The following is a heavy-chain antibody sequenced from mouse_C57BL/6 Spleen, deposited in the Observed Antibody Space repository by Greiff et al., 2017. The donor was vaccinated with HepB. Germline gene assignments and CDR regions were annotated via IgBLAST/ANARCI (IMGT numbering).Heavy chain of an antibody. CDR3: ARAGFITTVVAEEDYYAMDY. D-gene: IGHD1-1*01. CDR1: GYAFTNYL. V-gene: IGHV1-54*01. CDR2: INPGSGGT. Sequence: VQLKESGAELVRPGTSVKVSCKASGYAFTNYLIEWVKQRPGQGLEWIGVINPGSGGTNYNEKFKGKATLTADKSSSTAYMQLSSLTSEDSAVYFCARAGFITTVVAEEDYYAMDYWGQGTSVTVSS. J-gene: IGHJ4*01.